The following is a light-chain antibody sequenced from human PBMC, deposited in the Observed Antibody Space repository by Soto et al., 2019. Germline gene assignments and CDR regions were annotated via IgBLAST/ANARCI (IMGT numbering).Light chain of an antibody. CDR2: YEI. V-gene: IGLV3-21*04. Sequence: SYELTQPPSVSVAPGKPAKITCGGNNIGSKSVHWYQQKSGQAPVLVIYYEIDRPSGIPERFSGSNFGNTATLTISRVEAGDEADYYCPVWDSDSDHPVFGGGTKLTVL. J-gene: IGLJ2*01. CDR1: NIGSKS. CDR3: PVWDSDSDHPV.